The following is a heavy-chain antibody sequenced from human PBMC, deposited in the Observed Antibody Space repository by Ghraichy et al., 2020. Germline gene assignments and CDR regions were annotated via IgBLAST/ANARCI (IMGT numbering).Heavy chain of an antibody. CDR2: INPNSGGT. CDR1: GYTITGYY. J-gene: IGHJ4*02. D-gene: IGHD5-12*01. CDR3: ASLYSGYDPYYFDY. V-gene: IGHV1-2*02. Sequence: ASVKVSCKASGYTITGYYMHWVRQAPGQGLEWMGWINPNSGGTNYAQKFQGRVTMTRDTSISTAYMELSRLRSDDTAVYYCASLYSGYDPYYFDYWGQGTLVTVSS.